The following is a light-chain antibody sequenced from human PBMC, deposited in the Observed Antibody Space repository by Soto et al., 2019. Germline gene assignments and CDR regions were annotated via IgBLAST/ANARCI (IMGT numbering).Light chain of an antibody. CDR3: QQGYSTTPIT. CDR2: DAS. CDR1: QDISNY. V-gene: IGKV1-39*01. J-gene: IGKJ5*01. Sequence: DIQMTQSPSSLSASLGDRVTITCQASQDISNYLNWYQQKPGKAPKVLIYDASNLGTGVPSRFSGSGSGTEFTLSISSLQPEDFATYYCQQGYSTTPITFGQGTRLEI.